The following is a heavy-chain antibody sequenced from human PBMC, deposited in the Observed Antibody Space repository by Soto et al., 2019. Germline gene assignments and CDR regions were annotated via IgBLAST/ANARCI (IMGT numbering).Heavy chain of an antibody. J-gene: IGHJ4*02. CDR3: TRSDYGDAPGY. CDR1: GFPFYVYG. Sequence: GGSLRLSCATSGFPFYVYGMTWVRQAPGKGLEWVSSITSNGNFLYCADAVRGRFSISRDNPKTSVSLEMNNLRAEDTAVYYCTRSDYGDAPGYWGQGTLVTVSS. CDR2: ITSNGNFL. V-gene: IGHV3-21*01. D-gene: IGHD4-17*01.